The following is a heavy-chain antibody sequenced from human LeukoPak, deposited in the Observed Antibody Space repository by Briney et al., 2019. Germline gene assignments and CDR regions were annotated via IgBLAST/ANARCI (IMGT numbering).Heavy chain of an antibody. J-gene: IGHJ3*02. CDR2: AYYRSKWYN. V-gene: IGHV6-1*01. D-gene: IGHD4-17*01. Sequence: SQTLALIRAISRDSVSSNSAAWNSVRQSPSRGLEWLGRAYYRSKWYNDYAASVRSRMTITPDTSKNQFSLQMNSVTPEDTAVYSCARVGTTVTLDAVDICGQGTMVTLSS. CDR3: ARVGTTVTLDAVDI. CDR1: RDSVSSNSAA.